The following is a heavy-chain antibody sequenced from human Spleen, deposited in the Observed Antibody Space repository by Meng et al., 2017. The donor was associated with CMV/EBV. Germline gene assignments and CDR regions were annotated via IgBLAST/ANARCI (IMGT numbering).Heavy chain of an antibody. Sequence: SVKVSCKASGGTFSRYAISRVRQAPGQGLEWMGGIIPIFGIANYAQKFQGRVTITTDESTSTAYMELSSLRSEDTAVYYCAREQWRVYSTSSPPVFGAFDIWGQGTMVTVSS. D-gene: IGHD6-6*01. CDR1: GGTFSRYA. J-gene: IGHJ3*02. V-gene: IGHV1-69*05. CDR3: AREQWRVYSTSSPPVFGAFDI. CDR2: IIPIFGIA.